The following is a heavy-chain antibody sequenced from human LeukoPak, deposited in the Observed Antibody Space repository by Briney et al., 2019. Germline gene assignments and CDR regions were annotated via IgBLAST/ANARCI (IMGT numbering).Heavy chain of an antibody. CDR1: GGSISSHY. CDR2: IYYSGST. V-gene: IGHV4-59*11. Sequence: SETLSLTCTVSGGSISSHYWSWIRQPPGKGLEWIGYIYYSGSTNYNPSLKSRVTISVDTSKNQFSLKLSSVTAADTAVYYCARGYFWSGYSQYYFDYWGQGTLVTVSS. CDR3: ARGYFWSGYSQYYFDY. D-gene: IGHD3-3*01. J-gene: IGHJ4*02.